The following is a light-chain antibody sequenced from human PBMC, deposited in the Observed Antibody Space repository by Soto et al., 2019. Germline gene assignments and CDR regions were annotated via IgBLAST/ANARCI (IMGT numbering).Light chain of an antibody. Sequence: EIVLTQSPGTLSLSPGERATLSCRASQSVSSSYLAWYQQKPGQAPRLLIYGASSRATGIPDRFSGSGSGTDFTLTSSRLEPEYFALYYCQQYGSSRWTFGQGTKVEIK. J-gene: IGKJ1*01. CDR3: QQYGSSRWT. CDR2: GAS. V-gene: IGKV3-20*01. CDR1: QSVSSSY.